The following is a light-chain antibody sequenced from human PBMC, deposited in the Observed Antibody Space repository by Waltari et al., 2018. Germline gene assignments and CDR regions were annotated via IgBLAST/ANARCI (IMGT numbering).Light chain of an antibody. J-gene: IGLJ3*02. CDR1: ALPKKY. CDR3: YSTDSSGDIWL. Sequence: SYELTQPPSVSVSPGQTARIPCSGDALPKKYAYWYQQKAGQVPVLLIYEDTKRQPGIPERFSASSSGTMATLTISGVQVEDEADYYCYSTDSSGDIWLFGGGTKLTVL. V-gene: IGLV3-10*01. CDR2: EDT.